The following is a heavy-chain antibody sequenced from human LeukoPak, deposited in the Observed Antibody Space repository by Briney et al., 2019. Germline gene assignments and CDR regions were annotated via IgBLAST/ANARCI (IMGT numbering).Heavy chain of an antibody. Sequence: GGSLRLSCAASGFTFSSYSMNWVRQAPGKGLEWVSSISSSSSYIYYADSVKGRFTISRDNAKNSLYLQMNSLRAEDTAVYYCARLVVVVTANWFDPWGQGTLVTVSS. CDR3: ARLVVVVTANWFDP. V-gene: IGHV3-21*06. CDR1: GFTFSSYS. D-gene: IGHD2-21*02. J-gene: IGHJ5*02. CDR2: ISSSSSYI.